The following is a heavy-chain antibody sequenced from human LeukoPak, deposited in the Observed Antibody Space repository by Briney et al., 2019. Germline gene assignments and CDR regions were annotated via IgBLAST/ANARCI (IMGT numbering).Heavy chain of an antibody. CDR3: TTDRAITTIDAFDI. CDR2: IKGKTDGGTT. J-gene: IGHJ3*02. CDR1: GFTFSNAW. Sequence: GGSLRLSCAASGFTFSNAWMSWVRQAPGKGLEWVGRIKGKTDGGTTDYAAPVKGRFTISRDDSKNTLYLQMNSLKTEDTAVYYCTTDRAITTIDAFDIWGQGTMVTVSS. V-gene: IGHV3-15*01. D-gene: IGHD4/OR15-4a*01.